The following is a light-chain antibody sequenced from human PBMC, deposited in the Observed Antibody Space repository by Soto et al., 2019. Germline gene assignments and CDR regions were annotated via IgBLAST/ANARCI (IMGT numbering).Light chain of an antibody. V-gene: IGKV4-1*01. J-gene: IGKJ2*01. CDR2: WAS. CDR3: QQYYSNPQT. Sequence: DIVITQSPDSLAVSLGERATISCKSSQSLLYNNKNYLAWYQQKPGQPPKLLLYWASTRASGVPDRFTGSRSETDYTLTIISLQPEDVAVYFCQQYYSNPQTFGQGTKLEIK. CDR1: QSLLYNNKNY.